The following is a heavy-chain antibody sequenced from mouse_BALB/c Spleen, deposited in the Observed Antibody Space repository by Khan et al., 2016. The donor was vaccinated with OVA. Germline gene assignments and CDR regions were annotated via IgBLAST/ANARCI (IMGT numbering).Heavy chain of an antibody. CDR3: ARARYFCG. Sequence: QVQLQQSGPELVKPGASVKMSCKASGYTFTDYVINWVRQRTGQGLEWIGEIYPGSGNTYYNEKFKDKATLTADKSSNTAYMQHSSLTSEDSAVYFYARARYFCGWGAGTTVTVSS. CDR1: GYTFTDYV. J-gene: IGHJ1*01. CDR2: IYPGSGNT. V-gene: IGHV1-77*01.